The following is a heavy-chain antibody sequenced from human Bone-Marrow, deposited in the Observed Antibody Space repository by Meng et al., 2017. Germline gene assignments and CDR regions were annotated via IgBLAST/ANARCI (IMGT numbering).Heavy chain of an antibody. J-gene: IGHJ5*02. CDR3: AREGAYGSGYTP. D-gene: IGHD3-22*01. CDR2: IIPIFGTA. Sequence: QGQVGQVGAEVKKPGSSVKVSCKASGGTFSSYAISWVRQAPGQGLEWMGGIIPIFGTANYAQKFQGRVTITADKSTSTAYMELSSLRSEDTAVYYCAREGAYGSGYTPWGQGTLVAVSS. CDR1: GGTFSSYA. V-gene: IGHV1-69*06.